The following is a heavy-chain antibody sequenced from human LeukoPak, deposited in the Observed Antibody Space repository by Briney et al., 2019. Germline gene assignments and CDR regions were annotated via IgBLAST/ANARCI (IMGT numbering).Heavy chain of an antibody. CDR1: GYTFTGYY. D-gene: IGHD1-1*01. J-gene: IGHJ3*02. CDR2: INPNSGGT. CDR3: ARVHYPTQGTGTVRRDAFDI. Sequence: ASVKVSCKASGYTFTGYYMNWVLQAPGQGLGWMGWINPNSGGTNYAQKFQGRVTMTRDTSISTAYMELSRLRSDDTAVYYCARVHYPTQGTGTVRRDAFDIWGQGTMVTVSS. V-gene: IGHV1-2*02.